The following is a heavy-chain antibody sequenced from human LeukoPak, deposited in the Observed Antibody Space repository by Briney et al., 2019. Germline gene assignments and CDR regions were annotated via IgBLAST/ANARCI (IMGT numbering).Heavy chain of an antibody. V-gene: IGHV4-59*01. CDR2: IYYSGST. D-gene: IGHD3-3*01. J-gene: IGHJ4*02. Sequence: PSETLSLTCTVSGGSISSYYWSWIRQPPGKGLEWIGYIYYSGSTNYNPSLKSRVTISVDTSKNQSSLKLSSVTAADTAVYYCARFGNYDFWSGYIDYWGQGTLVTVSS. CDR1: GGSISSYY. CDR3: ARFGNYDFWSGYIDY.